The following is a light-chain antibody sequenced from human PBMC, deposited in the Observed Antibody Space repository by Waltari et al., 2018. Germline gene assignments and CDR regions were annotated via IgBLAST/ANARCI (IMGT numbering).Light chain of an antibody. CDR3: QQYYSTWT. CDR1: QSVLYSTNTQSY. J-gene: IGKJ1*01. V-gene: IGKV4-1*01. Sequence: DIVMTQSPASLAVSLGERAPIHCQSSQSVLYSTNTQSYVAWYQQKPGQPPKLLIYWTSTRESGVPDRFSGSGSGTDFTLTISNLQAEDVAVYYCQQYYSTWTFGQGTKVEIK. CDR2: WTS.